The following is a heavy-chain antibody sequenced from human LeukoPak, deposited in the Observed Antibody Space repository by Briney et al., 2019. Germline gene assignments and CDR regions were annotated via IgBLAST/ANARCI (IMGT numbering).Heavy chain of an antibody. J-gene: IGHJ5*02. CDR1: GGSISTYY. D-gene: IGHD3-22*01. Sequence: SETLSLTCTVSGGSISTYYWNWIRQPPGKGLEWIGYIYYSGSTNYNPSLKSRVTISVDTSKNQFSLKLSSVTAADTAVYYCARGSMIVVASTGYNWFDPWGQGTLVTVSS. CDR3: ARGSMIVVASTGYNWFDP. V-gene: IGHV4-59*01. CDR2: IYYSGST.